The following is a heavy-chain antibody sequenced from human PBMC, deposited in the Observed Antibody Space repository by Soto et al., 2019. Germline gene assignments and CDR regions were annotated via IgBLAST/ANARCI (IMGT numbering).Heavy chain of an antibody. V-gene: IGHV3-23*01. CDR2: ISGSGGST. CDR3: AKDTDLFENGYHDY. D-gene: IGHD6-25*01. CDR1: GFTFSSYA. J-gene: IGHJ4*02. Sequence: GGSLRLSCAASGFTFSSYAMSWVRQAPGKGLEWVSAISGSGGSTYYADSVKGRFTISRDNSKNTLYLQMNSLRAEDTAVYYCAKDTDLFENGYHDYWGQGTLVTVSS.